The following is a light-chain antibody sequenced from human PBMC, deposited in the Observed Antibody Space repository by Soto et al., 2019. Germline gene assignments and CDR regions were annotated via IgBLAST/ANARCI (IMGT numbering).Light chain of an antibody. V-gene: IGKV3-11*01. CDR3: QQRDDWVS. CDR2: GAS. J-gene: IGKJ4*01. Sequence: ETVLTQSPGTLSLSPWERATLSCRASQSVRTYFAWYQQKSGQAPRLLIYGASSRATGVPDRFTGSGSGTDFTLTISSLEPEDSALYYCQQRDDWVSFGGGTKVDIK. CDR1: QSVRTY.